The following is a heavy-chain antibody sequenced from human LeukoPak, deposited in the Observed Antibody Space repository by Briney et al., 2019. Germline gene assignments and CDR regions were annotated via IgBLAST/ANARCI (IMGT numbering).Heavy chain of an antibody. Sequence: ASVKGSCKASGYTFTSYGISWVRQAPGQGLEWMGWISDYNGNTNYAQKLQGRVTMTTDTSTSTAYMELRSLRSDDTAMYYCARAGISVAGTKYFHHWGQGTLVTVSS. J-gene: IGHJ1*01. V-gene: IGHV1-18*01. CDR1: GYTFTSYG. CDR3: ARAGISVAGTKYFHH. D-gene: IGHD6-19*01. CDR2: ISDYNGNT.